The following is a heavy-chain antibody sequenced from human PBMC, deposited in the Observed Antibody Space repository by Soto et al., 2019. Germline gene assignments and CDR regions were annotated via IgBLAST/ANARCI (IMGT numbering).Heavy chain of an antibody. CDR3: AREIPNYYYGMDV. V-gene: IGHV3-30-3*01. Sequence: QVQLVEYGGGVVQPGRSLRLSCAASGFTFSSYAMHWVRQAPGKGLEWVAVISYDGSNKYYADSVKGRFTISRDNSKNTLYLQMNSLRAEDTAVYYCAREIPNYYYGMDVWGHVTTVTVSS. J-gene: IGHJ6*02. CDR2: ISYDGSNK. CDR1: GFTFSSYA. D-gene: IGHD2-21*01.